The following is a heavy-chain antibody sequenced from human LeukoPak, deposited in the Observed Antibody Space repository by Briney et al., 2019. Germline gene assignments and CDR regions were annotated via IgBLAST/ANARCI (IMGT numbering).Heavy chain of an antibody. J-gene: IGHJ4*02. V-gene: IGHV3-73*01. Sequence: GGSLRLSXAASGFTFSGSAMHWVRQASGKGLEWVGRIRSKANSYATAYAASVKGRFTISRDDSKNTAYLQMNSLKTEDTAVYYCTRHVENGIRWGRGTLVTVSS. D-gene: IGHD5-24*01. CDR2: IRSKANSYAT. CDR1: GFTFSGSA. CDR3: TRHVENGIR.